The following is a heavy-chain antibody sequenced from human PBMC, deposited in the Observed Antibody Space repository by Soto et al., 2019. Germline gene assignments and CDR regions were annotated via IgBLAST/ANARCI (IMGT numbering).Heavy chain of an antibody. V-gene: IGHV3-11*06. CDR3: ARGHHSLDV. CDR2: INPSGTNT. CDR1: GFTFSDHY. Sequence: QAQLVESGGGLAKPGGSLRLSCAASGFTFSDHYMSWIRQAPGKGLEWISYINPSGTNTDYAESVKGRFTISRDNAENALYLQMNSRRAEDTALYDCARGHHSLDVWGQGATVTVSS. J-gene: IGHJ6*02. D-gene: IGHD4-4*01.